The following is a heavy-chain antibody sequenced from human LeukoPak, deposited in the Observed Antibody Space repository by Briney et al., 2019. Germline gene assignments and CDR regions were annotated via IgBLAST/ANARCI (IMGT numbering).Heavy chain of an antibody. D-gene: IGHD3-10*01. CDR1: GFTFSGSA. CDR2: IRSKANSYAT. V-gene: IGHV3-73*01. J-gene: IGHJ4*02. CDR3: TTTLWFGELPPLFDY. Sequence: AGGSLRLSCAASGFTFSGSAMHWVRQASGKGLEWVGRIRSKANSYATAYAASVKGRFTISRDDSKNTAYLQMNSLKTEDTAVYYCTTTLWFGELPPLFDYWGQGTLVTIYS.